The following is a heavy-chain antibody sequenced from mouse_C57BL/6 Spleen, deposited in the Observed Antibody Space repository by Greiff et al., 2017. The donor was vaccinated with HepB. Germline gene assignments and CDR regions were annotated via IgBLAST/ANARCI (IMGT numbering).Heavy chain of an antibody. V-gene: IGHV5-4*03. J-gene: IGHJ2*01. CDR2: ISDGGSYT. CDR1: GFTFSSYA. Sequence: DVKLVESGGGLVKPGGSLKLSCAASGFTFSSYAMSWVRQTPEKRLEWVATISDGGSYTYYPDNVKGRFTISRDNAKNNLYLQMSHLKSEDTAMYYCARYGPSDYWGQGTTLTVSS. CDR3: ARYGPSDY. D-gene: IGHD2-10*02.